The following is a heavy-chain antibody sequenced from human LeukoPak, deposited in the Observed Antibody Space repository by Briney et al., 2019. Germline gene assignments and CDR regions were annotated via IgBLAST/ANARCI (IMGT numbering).Heavy chain of an antibody. CDR2: ISWDGGST. J-gene: IGHJ4*02. V-gene: IGHV3-43D*04. D-gene: IGHD6-13*01. CDR1: GFTFDDYA. Sequence: PGGSLRLSCAASGFTFDDYAMHWVRQAPGKGLEWVSLISWDGGSTYYADSVKGRFTISRDNSKNSLYLQMNSLRAEDTAVYYCARDIEAAGLFLDYWGQGTLVAVSS. CDR3: ARDIEAAGLFLDY.